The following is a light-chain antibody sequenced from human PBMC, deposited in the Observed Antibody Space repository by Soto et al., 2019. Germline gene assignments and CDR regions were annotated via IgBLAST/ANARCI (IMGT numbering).Light chain of an antibody. J-gene: IGLJ2*01. CDR2: LDSDGSH. V-gene: IGLV4-69*01. Sequence: QLVLTQSPSASASLGASVKLTCTLSSGHISYDIAWHQQQPEKSPRYLMKLDSDGSHTKGDAIPDRFSGSSSGAERYLTISSLQSEDEADYYCQTWGTGIHVVFGGGTKLTVL. CDR1: SGHISYD. CDR3: QTWGTGIHVV.